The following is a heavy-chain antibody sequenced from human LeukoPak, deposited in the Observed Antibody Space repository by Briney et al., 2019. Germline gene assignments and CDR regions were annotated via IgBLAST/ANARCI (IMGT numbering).Heavy chain of an antibody. CDR3: ARLIRMDV. V-gene: IGHV4-4*09. CDR1: GGYISNYY. J-gene: IGHJ6*03. D-gene: IGHD4-17*01. Sequence: SKTLSLTCTVSGGYISNYYWSWIRQPPGKGLEWIGYIYTSGRTSGSTIYNPSLKSRVTISVDTSKNQFSLKLSSVTAADTAVYYCARLIRMDVWGKGTTVTVSS. CDR2: IYTSGRTSGST.